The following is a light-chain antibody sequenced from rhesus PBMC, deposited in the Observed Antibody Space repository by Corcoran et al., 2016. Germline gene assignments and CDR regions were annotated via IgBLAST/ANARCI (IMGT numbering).Light chain of an antibody. Sequence: EIVLTQSPATLSLSPGERATLSCRASQSVSSSLAWYQQKPAQAPRLLIYGASSRANGIPDRFRGSGSGTDLTLTISSLEPEDFAVYYCQQYSNWPTFGPGTKLDIK. CDR3: QQYSNWPT. CDR2: GAS. J-gene: IGKJ3*01. V-gene: IGKV3-42*03. CDR1: QSVSSS.